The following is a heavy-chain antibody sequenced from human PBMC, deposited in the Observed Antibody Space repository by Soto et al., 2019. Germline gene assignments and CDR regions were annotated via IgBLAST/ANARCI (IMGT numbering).Heavy chain of an antibody. D-gene: IGHD5-18*01. CDR1: GGTLSNYA. CDR2: IIPIFDTA. Sequence: QVQLVQSGAEVKKPGSSVKVSCKTSGGTLSNYAISWLRQAPGQGPEWMGSIIPIFDTANYAQKFQGRVTITADESTSTVYMELSSLRSEDTAVYYCASEGVDSDVVTFFDYWGQGTLVTVSS. V-gene: IGHV1-69*15. J-gene: IGHJ4*02. CDR3: ASEGVDSDVVTFFDY.